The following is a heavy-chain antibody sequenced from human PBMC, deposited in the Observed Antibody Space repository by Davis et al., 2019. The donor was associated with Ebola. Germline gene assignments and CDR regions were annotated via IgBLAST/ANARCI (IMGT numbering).Heavy chain of an antibody. Sequence: SETLSLTCSVSGGSISTVNSYWGWIRQSPGKGLEWIGNIYYSGTTYYNPSLKSRVTISVDTSKNQFSLKLTSVTAADTAVYYCARTFEDVQVFTSDYFGSWGQGTRITVSS. CDR3: ARTFEDVQVFTSDYFGS. D-gene: IGHD3-22*01. V-gene: IGHV4-39*01. J-gene: IGHJ4*02. CDR2: IYYSGTT. CDR1: GGSISTVNSY.